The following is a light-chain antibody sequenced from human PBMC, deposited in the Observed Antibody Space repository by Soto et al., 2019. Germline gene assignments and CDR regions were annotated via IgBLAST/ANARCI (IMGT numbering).Light chain of an antibody. V-gene: IGKV1-5*01. J-gene: IGKJ2*01. Sequence: DIQMTQSPSVLSASVGDSVTITCRASQSIAHFLAWYQQKPGKAPDLLIYDASTLQDEVPSRFSGSGSGTECTLTFSGLQPDDYATYYCQQFHTYPYTFGQGTKVEIK. CDR2: DAS. CDR3: QQFHTYPYT. CDR1: QSIAHF.